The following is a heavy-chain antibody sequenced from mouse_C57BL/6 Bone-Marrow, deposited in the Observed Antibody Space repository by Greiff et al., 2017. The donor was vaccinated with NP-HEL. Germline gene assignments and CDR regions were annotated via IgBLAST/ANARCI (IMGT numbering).Heavy chain of an antibody. D-gene: IGHD2-5*01. V-gene: IGHV1-80*01. J-gene: IGHJ1*03. CDR2: IYPGDGDT. Sequence: VQLQQSGAELVKPGASVKISCKASGYAFSSYWMNWVKQRPGKGLEWIGQIYPGDGDTNYNGKFKGKATLTADKSSSTAYMQLSSLTSEDSAVYFCASRFYSNLYFDVWGTGTTVTVSS. CDR1: GYAFSSYW. CDR3: ASRFYSNLYFDV.